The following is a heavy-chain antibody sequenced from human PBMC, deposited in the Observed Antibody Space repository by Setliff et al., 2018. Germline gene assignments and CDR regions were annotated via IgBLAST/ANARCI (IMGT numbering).Heavy chain of an antibody. CDR1: GGSISSSFDY. Sequence: SETLSLTCSVSGGSISSSFDYWSWFRQSPGMGLQWLAYIYYTGSEYYTPSLESRLSISVDTSRNQFSLKLTSVTAADTAVYYCARDNRARHCMDVWGKGTTVTVSS. J-gene: IGHJ6*03. CDR3: ARDNRARHCMDV. V-gene: IGHV4-30-4*01. D-gene: IGHD3-10*01. CDR2: IYYTGSE.